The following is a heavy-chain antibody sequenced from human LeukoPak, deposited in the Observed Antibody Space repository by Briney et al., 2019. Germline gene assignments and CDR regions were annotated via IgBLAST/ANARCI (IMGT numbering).Heavy chain of an antibody. CDR3: ARFLDP. CDR1: GFTFSGYA. V-gene: IGHV3-30*03. CDR2: ITYDGRNK. Sequence: GGSLRLSCAASGFTFSGYAMYWVRQAPDKGLEWVAVITYDGRNKYYADSVRGRFTISRDTAKNSLYLQMNSLRAEDTAVYYCARFLDPWGQGTLVTVSS. J-gene: IGHJ5*02.